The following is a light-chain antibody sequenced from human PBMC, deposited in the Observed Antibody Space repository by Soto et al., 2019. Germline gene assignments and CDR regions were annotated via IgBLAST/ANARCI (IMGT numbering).Light chain of an antibody. CDR2: AAS. J-gene: IGKJ2*01. Sequence: IQLTQSPSSLSASVGDRVTITCRASQGINTYLAWYQQKSGIAPKLLIYAASTLQSGVPSRFSGSASGTDFTLTISSLQPEDFATYYCQQLNSYPVTFGQGTKLEIK. V-gene: IGKV1-9*01. CDR3: QQLNSYPVT. CDR1: QGINTY.